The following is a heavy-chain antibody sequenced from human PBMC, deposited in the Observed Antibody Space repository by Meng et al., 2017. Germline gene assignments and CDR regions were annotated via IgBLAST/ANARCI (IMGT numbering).Heavy chain of an antibody. D-gene: IGHD3-10*02. CDR2: TYYRSKWYN. CDR1: GDTVSSDGAA. Sequence: QLQQSGPGLMKPSQTLSLTCAISGDTVSSDGAAWNWIRQSPSRGLEWLGRTYYRSKWYNDFAVSVKSRIIINPDTSKNHFSLQLNSVTPEDTAVYYCASGWSMFQTWGQGTLVTVSS. CDR3: ASGWSMFQT. J-gene: IGHJ4*02. V-gene: IGHV6-1*01.